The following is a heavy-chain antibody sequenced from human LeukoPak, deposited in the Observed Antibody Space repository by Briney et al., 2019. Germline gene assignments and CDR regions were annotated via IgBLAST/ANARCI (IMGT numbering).Heavy chain of an antibody. Sequence: GASVKVSCKASGGTCSSYAISWVRQAPGQGLEWMGGIIPIFGTANYAQKFQGRVTITADESTSTAYMELSSLRSEDTAVYYCARVVGYCSGGSCYSGWFDPWGQGTLVTVSS. D-gene: IGHD2-15*01. CDR3: ARVVGYCSGGSCYSGWFDP. J-gene: IGHJ5*02. CDR1: GGTCSSYA. CDR2: IIPIFGTA. V-gene: IGHV1-69*01.